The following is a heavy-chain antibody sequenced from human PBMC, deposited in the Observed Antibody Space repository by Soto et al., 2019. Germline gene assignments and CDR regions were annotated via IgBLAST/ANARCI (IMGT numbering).Heavy chain of an antibody. CDR2: IYYSGST. Sequence: SSETLSLTCTVSGGSISSYYWSWIRQPPGKGLEWIGYIYYSGSTNYNPSLKSRVTISVDTSKNQFSLKLSSVTAADTAVYYCARQPPSSIDYWGQGTLVTVSS. V-gene: IGHV4-59*01. CDR3: ARQPPSSIDY. J-gene: IGHJ4*02. CDR1: GGSISSYY.